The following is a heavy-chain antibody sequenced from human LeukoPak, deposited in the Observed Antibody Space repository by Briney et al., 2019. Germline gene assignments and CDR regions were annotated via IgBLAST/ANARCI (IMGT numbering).Heavy chain of an antibody. CDR2: LSGSGGST. D-gene: IGHD1-1*01. Sequence: GGSLRLSCAASGFTFSSYAMSWVRQAPGKGLEWVSALSGSGGSTYYADSVKGRFTISRDNSKNTLYLQMNSLRAEDTAVYYCAKDLRTGTAYYYYGMDVWGKGTTVTVSS. CDR1: GFTFSSYA. CDR3: AKDLRTGTAYYYYGMDV. V-gene: IGHV3-23*01. J-gene: IGHJ6*04.